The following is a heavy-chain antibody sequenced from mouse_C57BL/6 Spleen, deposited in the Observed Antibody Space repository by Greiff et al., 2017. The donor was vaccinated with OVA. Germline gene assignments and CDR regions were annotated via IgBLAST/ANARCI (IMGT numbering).Heavy chain of an antibody. V-gene: IGHV5-9*01. J-gene: IGHJ3*01. CDR1: GFTFSSYT. Sequence: EVKLVESGGGLVKPGGSLKLSCAASGFTFSSYTMSWVRQTPEKRLEWVATISGGGGNTYYPDSVKGRFTISRDNAKNTLYLQMSSLRSEDTALYYCARQLGQEGWFAYWGQGTLVTVSA. CDR3: ARQLGQEGWFAY. CDR2: ISGGGGNT. D-gene: IGHD4-1*01.